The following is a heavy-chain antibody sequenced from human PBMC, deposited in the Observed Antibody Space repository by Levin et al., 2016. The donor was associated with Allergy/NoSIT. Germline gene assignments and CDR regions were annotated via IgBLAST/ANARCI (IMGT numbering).Heavy chain of an antibody. CDR3: ARQTGWGEMDPAN. V-gene: IGHV5-51*01. J-gene: IGHJ4*02. CDR1: GYSFTTYW. CDR2: IYPANSDT. Sequence: GESLKISCKGSGYSFTTYWIGWVRQMPGKGLEWMGIIYPANSDTRYSPSFQGQVTLSADKFISTAYLQWSSLKASDSAMYYCARQTGWGEMDPANWGQGTLVTVSS. D-gene: IGHD5-24*01.